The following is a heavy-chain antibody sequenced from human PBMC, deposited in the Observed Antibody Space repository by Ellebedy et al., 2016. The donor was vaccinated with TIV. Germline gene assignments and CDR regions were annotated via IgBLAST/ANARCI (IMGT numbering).Heavy chain of an antibody. J-gene: IGHJ4*02. CDR1: GGSISSYY. V-gene: IGHV4-34*01. CDR3: ASIATVTTFDY. Sequence: MPSETLSLTCTVSGGSISSYYWSWIRQPPGKGLEWIGEINHSGSTNYNPSLKSRVTISVDTSKNQFSLKLSSVTAADTAVYYCASIATVTTFDYWGQGTLVTVSS. D-gene: IGHD4-17*01. CDR2: INHSGST.